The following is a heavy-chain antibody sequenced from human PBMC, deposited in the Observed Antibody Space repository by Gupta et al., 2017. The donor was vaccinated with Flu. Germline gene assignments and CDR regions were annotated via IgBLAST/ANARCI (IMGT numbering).Heavy chain of an antibody. CDR3: ARGPWYDFWSGYWSQRWFDP. D-gene: IGHD3-3*01. CDR2: INHSGST. CDR1: GGSFSGYY. Sequence: QVQLQQWGAGLLKPSETLSLTCAVYGGSFSGYYWSWIRQPPGKGLEWIGEINHSGSTNYNPSLKSRVTISVDTSKNQFSLKLSSVTAADTAVYYCARGPWYDFWSGYWSQRWFDPWGQGTLVTVSS. V-gene: IGHV4-34*01. J-gene: IGHJ5*02.